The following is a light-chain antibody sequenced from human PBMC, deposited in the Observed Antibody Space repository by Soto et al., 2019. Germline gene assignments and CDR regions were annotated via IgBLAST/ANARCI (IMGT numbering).Light chain of an antibody. V-gene: IGLV2-11*01. CDR3: CSYAGSYTFFYV. Sequence: QSALTRPRSVSGSPGQSVTISCTGTSSDVGGYNYVSWYQQHPGKAPKLMIYDVSKRPSGVPDRFSGSKSGNTASLTISGLQAEDEADYYCCSYAGSYTFFYVFGTGTKLTVL. CDR1: SSDVGGYNY. CDR2: DVS. J-gene: IGLJ1*01.